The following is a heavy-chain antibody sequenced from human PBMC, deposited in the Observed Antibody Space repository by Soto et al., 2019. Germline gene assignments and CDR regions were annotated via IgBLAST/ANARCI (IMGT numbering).Heavy chain of an antibody. V-gene: IGHV1-46*03. CDR2: INPSGGSA. D-gene: IGHD2-15*01. Sequence: QVQLVQSGAEVKKPGASVKVSCKASGYTFTSYYMHWVRQAPGQGLEWMGIINPSGGSASYAQKFQDRITMTRDTSTITVYMELSSLRSEDTAVYYCARVGLYCSGGSCYATQDWYFDLWGRGTLVTVSS. J-gene: IGHJ2*01. CDR3: ARVGLYCSGGSCYATQDWYFDL. CDR1: GYTFTSYY.